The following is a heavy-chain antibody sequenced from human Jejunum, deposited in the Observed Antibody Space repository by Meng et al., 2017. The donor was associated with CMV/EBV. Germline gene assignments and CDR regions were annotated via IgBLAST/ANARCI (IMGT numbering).Heavy chain of an antibody. J-gene: IGHJ4*02. V-gene: IGHV5-51*01. CDR2: IDHGDSDT. Sequence: KGSGYTFSNDWIGWVRQMPGKGLEWMGIIDHGDSDTRYSHSFQGQVTMSADKSISTAYLQWSSLKASDTAIYYCARLAGGGNYPFDYWGQGTLVTVSS. CDR3: ARLAGGGNYPFDY. CDR1: GYTFSNDW. D-gene: IGHD3-16*02.